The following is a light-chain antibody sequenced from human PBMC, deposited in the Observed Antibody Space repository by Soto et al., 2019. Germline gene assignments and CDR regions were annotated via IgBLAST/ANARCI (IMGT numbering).Light chain of an antibody. Sequence: DIQMTQSPSTLSASVGDRVTITCRASQSISSWLAWYQQKPGKAPKLLIYKASSLESGVPSRFSGSGSGTEFTLTISSLQPDDFATYYCQQNNSYSTFGQGTKVDI. CDR1: QSISSW. CDR3: QQNNSYST. CDR2: KAS. J-gene: IGKJ1*01. V-gene: IGKV1-5*03.